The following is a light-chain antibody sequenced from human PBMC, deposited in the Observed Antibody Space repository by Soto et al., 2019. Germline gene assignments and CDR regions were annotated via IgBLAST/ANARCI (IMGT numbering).Light chain of an antibody. CDR1: QSLSNW. V-gene: IGKV1-5*01. Sequence: IQMTQSPSTLSASVGDRVTITCRASQSLSNWLAWYQQKPGKAPKLLIFDVSSLESGVPSRFSGSGSGTEFTLTISSLQPDDFATYYCQQYSTYATFGQGTKVDIK. CDR3: QQYSTYAT. J-gene: IGKJ1*01. CDR2: DVS.